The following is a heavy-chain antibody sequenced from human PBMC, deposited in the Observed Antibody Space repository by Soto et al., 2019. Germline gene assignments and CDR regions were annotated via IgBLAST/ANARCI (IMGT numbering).Heavy chain of an antibody. V-gene: IGHV3-21*01. CDR1: GFTFSSYS. CDR2: ISSSSSYI. CDR3: ARVSAARVLGMDV. D-gene: IGHD6-6*01. J-gene: IGHJ6*02. Sequence: GGSLRLSCAASGFTFSSYSMNWVRQAPGKGLEWVSSISSSSSYIYYADSVKGRFTISRDNAKNSLYLQMNSLRAEDTAVYYCARVSAARVLGMDVWGQGTPVTVSS.